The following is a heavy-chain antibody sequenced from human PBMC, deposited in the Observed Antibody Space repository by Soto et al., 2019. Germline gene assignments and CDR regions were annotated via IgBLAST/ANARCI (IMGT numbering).Heavy chain of an antibody. CDR2: IYYSGST. Sequence: PSETLSLTCTVSGGSISSSSYYWGWIRQPPGKGLEWIGSIYYSGSTYYNPSLKSRVTISVETSKNQFSLKLTSVNTADTAIYYCTRGGDPYKTGHWGQGTLVTVSS. CDR3: TRGGDPYKTGH. CDR1: GGSISSSSYY. J-gene: IGHJ4*02. D-gene: IGHD2-21*01. V-gene: IGHV4-39*07.